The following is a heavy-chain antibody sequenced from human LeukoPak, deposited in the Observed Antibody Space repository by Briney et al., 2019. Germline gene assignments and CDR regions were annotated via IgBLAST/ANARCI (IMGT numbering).Heavy chain of an antibody. CDR1: GFTFDDYA. CDR3: ARDADYYGSGSYYIDYYYGMDV. J-gene: IGHJ6*02. Sequence: PGGSLRLSCAASGFTFDDYAMHWVRQAPGKGLEWVSGISWNSGSIDYVDSVKGRFTISRDNAKNSLYLQMNSLRAEDTAVYYCARDADYYGSGSYYIDYYYGMDVWGQGTTVTVSS. CDR2: ISWNSGSI. D-gene: IGHD3-10*01. V-gene: IGHV3-9*01.